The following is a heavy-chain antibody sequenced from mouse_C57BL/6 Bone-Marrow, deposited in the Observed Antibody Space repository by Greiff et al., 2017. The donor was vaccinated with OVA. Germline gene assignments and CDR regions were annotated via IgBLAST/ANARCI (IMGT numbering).Heavy chain of an antibody. Sequence: EVQGVESGGGLVQPGGSMKLSCAASGFTFSDAWMDWVRQSPEKGLEWVAEIRNKANNPATYYAVSVKGRFTISSDDSKSSVYLQMNSVRAEDTGIYYCTRGDYFDYWGQGTTLTVSS. V-gene: IGHV6-6*01. J-gene: IGHJ2*01. CDR2: IRNKANNPAT. CDR3: TRGDYFDY. CDR1: GFTFSDAW.